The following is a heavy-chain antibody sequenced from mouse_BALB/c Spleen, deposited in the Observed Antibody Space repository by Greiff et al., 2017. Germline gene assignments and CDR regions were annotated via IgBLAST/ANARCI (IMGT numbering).Heavy chain of an antibody. J-gene: IGHJ4*01. CDR3: ARSRDYVYAMDY. CDR2: INPSSGYT. CDR1: GYTFTSYT. Sequence: QVQLKQSGAELARPGASVKMSCKASGYTFTSYTMHWVKQRPGQGLEWIGYINPSSGYTNYNQKFKDKATLTADKSSSTAYMQLSSLTSEDSAVYYCARSRDYVYAMDYWGQGTSVTVSS. D-gene: IGHD2-4*01. V-gene: IGHV1-4*01.